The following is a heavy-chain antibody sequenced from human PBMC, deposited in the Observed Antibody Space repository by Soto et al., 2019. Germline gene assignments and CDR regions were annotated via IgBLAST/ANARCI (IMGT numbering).Heavy chain of an antibody. D-gene: IGHD3-16*01. CDR3: ARLLVYVFVYYFDY. J-gene: IGHJ4*02. CDR2: ISAYNGNT. V-gene: IGHV1-18*04. Sequence: ASVKVSCKASGYTFTSYGISWVRQAPGQGLEWMGWISAYNGNTNYAQKLQGRVTMTTDTSTSTAYMELRSLRSDDTAVYYCARLLVYVFVYYFDYWVQGTLVTVSS. CDR1: GYTFTSYG.